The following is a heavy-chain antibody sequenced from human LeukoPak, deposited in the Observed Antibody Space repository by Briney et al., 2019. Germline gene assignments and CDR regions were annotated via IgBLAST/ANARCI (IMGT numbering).Heavy chain of an antibody. V-gene: IGHV4-59*01. Sequence: PSETLSLTCTVSGGSISSYNWSWIRQPPGKGLEWIGYIYYSGSTTYNPSLKSRVTTSVDTSKSQFSLKLSSVTAADTAVYYCAGGGGYNWFVPWGQGNLVTVSS. J-gene: IGHJ5*02. D-gene: IGHD3-10*01. CDR2: IYYSGST. CDR1: GGSISSYN. CDR3: AGGGGYNWFVP.